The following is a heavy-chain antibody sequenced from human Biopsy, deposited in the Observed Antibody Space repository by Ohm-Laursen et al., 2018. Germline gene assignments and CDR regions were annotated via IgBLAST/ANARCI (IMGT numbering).Heavy chain of an antibody. D-gene: IGHD1-26*01. CDR3: ARRNSGTYDASDL. J-gene: IGHJ3*01. Sequence: SLRLSCAASGFAFNLYEMNWVRQAPGKGMEWISYIYGGGSPVSYADSVKGRFTISRDNAQNSLYLHMNSLRAEDTAVYYCARRNSGTYDASDLWGQGTMVTVSS. CDR2: IYGGGSPV. CDR1: GFAFNLYE. V-gene: IGHV3-48*03.